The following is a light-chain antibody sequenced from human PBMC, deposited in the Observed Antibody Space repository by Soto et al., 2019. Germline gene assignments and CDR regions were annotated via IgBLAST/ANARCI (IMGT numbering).Light chain of an antibody. Sequence: QPVLTQSPSASASLGASVKLTCTLTTGQTSYVIAWHQQQPEKGPRYLMKVNSDGSHIKGDGIPDRFSGSSSGAERYLTTSGLQSEDEADYYCQTWASGIRLFGGGTKLTVL. CDR2: VNSDGSH. V-gene: IGLV4-69*01. CDR1: TGQTSYV. J-gene: IGLJ3*02. CDR3: QTWASGIRL.